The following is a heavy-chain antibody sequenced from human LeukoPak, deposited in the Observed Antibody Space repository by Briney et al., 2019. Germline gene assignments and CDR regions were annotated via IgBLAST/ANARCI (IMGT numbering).Heavy chain of an antibody. Sequence: SVKVSCKASGGTFSSYAISWVRQAPGQGLEWMGGIIPIFGTANYAQKFQGRVTITADESTSTAYMELSSLRSEDTAVYYCAKPHNYYDSSVLILPLGAFDIWGQGTMVTVSS. J-gene: IGHJ3*02. CDR2: IIPIFGTA. CDR3: AKPHNYYDSSVLILPLGAFDI. D-gene: IGHD3-22*01. V-gene: IGHV1-69*13. CDR1: GGTFSSYA.